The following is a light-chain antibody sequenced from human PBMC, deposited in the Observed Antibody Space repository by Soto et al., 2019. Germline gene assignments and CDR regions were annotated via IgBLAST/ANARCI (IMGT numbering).Light chain of an antibody. CDR3: SSFAGRNIFYF. CDR2: EVT. V-gene: IGLV2-8*01. CDR1: RSDVGLYDH. J-gene: IGLJ1*01. Sequence: QSVLTQPPSASGSPGQSVTISCTGTRSDVGLYDHVSWYQQHPGKAPKLMIYEVTKRPSGVPDRFSGSRSGNTASLTVSGLQAEEEVVYPSSSFAGRNIFYFFGSGTKV.